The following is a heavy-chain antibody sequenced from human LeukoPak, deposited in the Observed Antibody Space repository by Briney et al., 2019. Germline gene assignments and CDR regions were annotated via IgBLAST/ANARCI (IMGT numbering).Heavy chain of an antibody. Sequence: GASVKVSCKASGGTFSGYAISWVRQAPGQGLEWMGGIIPIFGTANYAQKFQGRVTITADESTSTAYMELSSLRSEDTAVYYCARDRGHYDSSGYYYVMGNWFDPWGQGTLVTVSS. D-gene: IGHD3-22*01. CDR2: IIPIFGTA. J-gene: IGHJ5*02. CDR3: ARDRGHYDSSGYYYVMGNWFDP. CDR1: GGTFSGYA. V-gene: IGHV1-69*01.